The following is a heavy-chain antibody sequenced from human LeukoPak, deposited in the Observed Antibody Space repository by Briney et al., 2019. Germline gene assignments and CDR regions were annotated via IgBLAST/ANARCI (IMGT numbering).Heavy chain of an antibody. Sequence: GGSLRLSCAASGFTFSSYAMSWVRQAPGKGLEWVSAISGSGGSTYYADSVKGRFTISRDNSKNTLYLQMNSLRAEDTAVYYCAKDWGSGSYLYYYMDVWGKGTTVTVSS. D-gene: IGHD1-26*01. J-gene: IGHJ6*03. V-gene: IGHV3-23*01. CDR3: AKDWGSGSYLYYYMDV. CDR2: ISGSGGST. CDR1: GFTFSSYA.